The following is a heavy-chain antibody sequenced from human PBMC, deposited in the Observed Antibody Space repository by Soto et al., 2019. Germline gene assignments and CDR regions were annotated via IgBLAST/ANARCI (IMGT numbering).Heavy chain of an antibody. CDR2: ISADNGNT. V-gene: IGHV1-18*01. J-gene: IGHJ4*02. CDR1: GYTFTSYG. CDR3: ARDRGSYALDY. Sequence: QVQLVQSGAEVKKPGASVKVSCKASGYTFTSYGISWVRQAPGQGLEWMGWISADNGNTNYAQKLQGRVTMTTDTSTSTAYRELRSLRSGDTAVYYCARDRGSYALDYWGQGTLVTVSS. D-gene: IGHD1-26*01.